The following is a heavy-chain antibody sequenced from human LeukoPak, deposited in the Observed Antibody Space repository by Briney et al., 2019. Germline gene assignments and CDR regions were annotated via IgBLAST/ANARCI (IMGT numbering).Heavy chain of an antibody. Sequence: SETLSLTCTVSGGSISSSSYYWGWIRQPPGKGLEWVGSIYYSGSTYYNPSLKSRVTISVDTSKNQFSLKLSSVTAAVTAVYYCARLGRGYSYGRYNWFDPWGQGTLVTVSS. CDR1: GGSISSSSYY. D-gene: IGHD5-18*01. CDR2: IYYSGST. J-gene: IGHJ5*02. V-gene: IGHV4-39*01. CDR3: ARLGRGYSYGRYNWFDP.